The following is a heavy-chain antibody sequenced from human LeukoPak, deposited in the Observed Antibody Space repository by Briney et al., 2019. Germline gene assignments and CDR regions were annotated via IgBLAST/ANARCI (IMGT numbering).Heavy chain of an antibody. V-gene: IGHV3-23*01. CDR2: ISGSGGST. CDR1: GFTFSSYA. J-gene: IGHJ4*02. Sequence: GGSLRLSCAASGFTFSSYAMSWVRQAPGKGLEWVSAISGSGGSTYYADSVKGRLTISRDNSKNTLYLQMNSLRAEDTAVYYCAKVDSSSWYEYWGQGTLVTVSS. D-gene: IGHD6-13*01. CDR3: AKVDSSSWYEY.